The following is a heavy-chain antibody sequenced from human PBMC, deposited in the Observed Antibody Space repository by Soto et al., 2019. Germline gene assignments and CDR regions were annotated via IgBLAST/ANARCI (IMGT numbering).Heavy chain of an antibody. D-gene: IGHD1-26*01. CDR1: GFTFSSYA. V-gene: IGHV3-30-3*01. J-gene: IGHJ6*02. CDR2: MSDDGSNK. CDR3: ARAPKRPAKSGSYGMDV. Sequence: QVQLVESGGGVVQPGRSLRLSCAASGFTFSSYAMHWVRQAPGKGLEWVAVMSDDGSNKFYADSVKGRFSISRDNSKNTLHLQMNSLRTDDTAVYYCARAPKRPAKSGSYGMDVWGQGTTVTVSS.